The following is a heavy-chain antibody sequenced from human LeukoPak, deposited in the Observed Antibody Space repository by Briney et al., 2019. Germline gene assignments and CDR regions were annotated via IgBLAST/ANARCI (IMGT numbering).Heavy chain of an antibody. J-gene: IGHJ5*02. CDR3: ARDRAAGSDWLDP. CDR1: GGSIGLYH. D-gene: IGHD3-10*01. V-gene: IGHV4-59*01. CDR2: VYYNGST. Sequence: SETLSLTCTVSGGSIGLYHWTWIRQPPGKGLEWIGYVYYNGSTKYNPSLKSRVTISIDTSKNQFSLKLSSLTAADSAVYYCARDRAAGSDWLDPWGQGTLVTVSS.